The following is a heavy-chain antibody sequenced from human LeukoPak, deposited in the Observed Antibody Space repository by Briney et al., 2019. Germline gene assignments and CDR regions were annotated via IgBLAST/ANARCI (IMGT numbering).Heavy chain of an antibody. CDR3: ARALGSPLDY. Sequence: GGSLRLSCAASGFTFSTSWMHWVRQAPGKGLVWVSRINDDGSATTYADSVKGRFTISRDNAKNTLYLEMNSLRAEDTAVYYCARALGSPLDYWGQGTLVTVSS. CDR2: INDDGSAT. J-gene: IGHJ4*02. D-gene: IGHD1-26*01. CDR1: GFTFSTSW. V-gene: IGHV3-74*01.